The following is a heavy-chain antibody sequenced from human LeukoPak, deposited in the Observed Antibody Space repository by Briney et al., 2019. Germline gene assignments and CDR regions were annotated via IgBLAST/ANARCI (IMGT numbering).Heavy chain of an antibody. J-gene: IGHJ6*02. V-gene: IGHV3-21*06. CDR2: ISSGATYI. Sequence: PGGSLRLSCAASGFTFKNYGMSWVRQAPGKGLEWVSSISSGATYIDNADSVKGRFTISRDNAKNSLYLEMNSLRAEDTAVYYCARSKGGAQREYGMDVWGQGTTVTVSS. CDR3: ARSKGGAQREYGMDV. CDR1: GFTFKNYG. D-gene: IGHD1-1*01.